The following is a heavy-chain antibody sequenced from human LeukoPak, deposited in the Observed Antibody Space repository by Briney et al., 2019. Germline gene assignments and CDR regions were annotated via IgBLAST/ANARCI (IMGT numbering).Heavy chain of an antibody. CDR2: VNLQGST. CDR3: ARQRTSSWLDS. CDR1: GFTFSSYA. V-gene: IGHV4-34*01. Sequence: GSLRLSCAASGFTFSSYAMSGVRQAPEKGLEWIGEVNLQGSTNYNPSLMGRVAIAVDTSENHISLQLTSVTAADTAVYYCARQRTSSWLDSWGQGTLVTVSS. J-gene: IGHJ4*02. D-gene: IGHD6-13*01.